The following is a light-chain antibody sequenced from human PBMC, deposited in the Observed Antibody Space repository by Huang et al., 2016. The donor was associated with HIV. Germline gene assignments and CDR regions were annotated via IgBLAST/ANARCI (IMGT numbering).Light chain of an antibody. CDR2: DAS. J-gene: IGKJ3*01. Sequence: DIQMTQSPSSLSASVGDRVTITCQASQDISNYLNWDQQKPGKAPKLLIYDASNLETGVPSRFSGSGSGTDFTFTISSLQPEDIATYYCQQYDNLPVTFGPGTKVDIK. CDR3: QQYDNLPVT. V-gene: IGKV1-33*01. CDR1: QDISNY.